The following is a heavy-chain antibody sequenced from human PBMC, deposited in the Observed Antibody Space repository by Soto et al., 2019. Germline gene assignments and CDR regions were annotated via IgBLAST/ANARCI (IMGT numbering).Heavy chain of an antibody. CDR1: GYTFISYY. CDR2: INPSGGTT. J-gene: IGHJ4*02. CDR3: ARAPESGSYYRRYFDY. Sequence: ASVKVSCKASGYTFISYYMHWVRQAPGQGLEWMGIINPSGGTTNYAQKFQGRVTMTRDTSTSTFYMELSSLRSEDTAVYYCARAPESGSYYRRYFDYWGQGTLVTVSS. V-gene: IGHV1-46*01. D-gene: IGHD3-10*01.